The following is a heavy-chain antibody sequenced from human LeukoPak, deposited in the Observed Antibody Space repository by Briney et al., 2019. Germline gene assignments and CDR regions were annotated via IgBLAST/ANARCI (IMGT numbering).Heavy chain of an antibody. CDR3: AKEGSQYASSWFGH. CDR1: GFTFSSYG. V-gene: IGHV3-30*18. Sequence: GRSLTLSCAAPGFTFSSYGMQWVRQAPGMGPEWVSVISHDGTVRHYADSVKGRFTISRDSSTNRLYLQMDSLRTEDTAVYYCAKEGSQYASSWFGHWGQGTLVTVSS. CDR2: ISHDGTVR. D-gene: IGHD2-2*01. J-gene: IGHJ5*02.